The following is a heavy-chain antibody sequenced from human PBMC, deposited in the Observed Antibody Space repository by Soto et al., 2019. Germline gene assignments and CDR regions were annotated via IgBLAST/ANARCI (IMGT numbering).Heavy chain of an antibody. CDR3: AREDGDYGVIDY. CDR2: INHSGST. Sequence: QVQLQQWGAGLLKPSETLSLTCAVYGGSFSGYYWSWIRQPPGKGLEWIGEINHSGSTNYNPSLKSRVTISVDTSKNHFSLKLSSVPAADTAVYYCAREDGDYGVIDYWGQGTLVTVSS. V-gene: IGHV4-34*01. D-gene: IGHD4-17*01. CDR1: GGSFSGYY. J-gene: IGHJ4*02.